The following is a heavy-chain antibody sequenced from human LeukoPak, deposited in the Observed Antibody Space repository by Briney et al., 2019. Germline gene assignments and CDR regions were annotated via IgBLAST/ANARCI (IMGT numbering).Heavy chain of an antibody. Sequence: PGGSLRLSCAASGFTFSSYAMSWVRQAPGKGLEWVSAISGSGGSTYYADSVKGRFTISRDNSKNTLYLQMNSLRAEDTAVYYCAKDLPTYYYDSSGYPLFDYWGQGTLVTVSS. CDR1: GFTFSSYA. V-gene: IGHV3-23*01. D-gene: IGHD3-22*01. CDR3: AKDLPTYYYDSSGYPLFDY. J-gene: IGHJ4*02. CDR2: ISGSGGST.